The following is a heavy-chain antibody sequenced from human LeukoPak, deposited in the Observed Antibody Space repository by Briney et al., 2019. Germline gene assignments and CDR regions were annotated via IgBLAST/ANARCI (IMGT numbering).Heavy chain of an antibody. CDR2: IYHGGNT. Sequence: PSETLSLTCAVYGGSFSGYYWSWIRQPPGKGLEWIGEIYHGGNTNYNPSLKSRVTISADKSKDQFSLKVNSVTAADTAIYYCAREPSVTTVTTGSWGQGTLVIVSS. CDR1: GGSFSGYY. V-gene: IGHV4-34*01. D-gene: IGHD4-17*01. J-gene: IGHJ5*02. CDR3: AREPSVTTVTTGS.